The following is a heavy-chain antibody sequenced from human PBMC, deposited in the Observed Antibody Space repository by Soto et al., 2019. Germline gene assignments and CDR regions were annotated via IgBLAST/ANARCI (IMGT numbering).Heavy chain of an antibody. Sequence: PGGSLRLSCAASGFTFSSYAMSWVRQAPGKGLEWVSAISGSGGSTYYADSVKGRFTISRDNSKNTLYLQMNSLRAEDTAVYYCAKDQYLTLGYNWFDPWGQGTLVTVSS. CDR2: ISGSGGST. D-gene: IGHD1-26*01. CDR1: GFTFSSYA. J-gene: IGHJ5*02. CDR3: AKDQYLTLGYNWFDP. V-gene: IGHV3-23*01.